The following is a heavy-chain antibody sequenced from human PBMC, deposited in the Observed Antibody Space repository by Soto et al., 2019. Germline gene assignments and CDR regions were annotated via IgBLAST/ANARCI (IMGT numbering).Heavy chain of an antibody. V-gene: IGHV3-23*01. J-gene: IGHJ4*02. CDR2: ISGGDGST. Sequence: SLRLSCVASGFTFMNYALTWVRQAPGKGLEWVSTISGGDGSTYYADSVKGRFTISRDKSKNTLYLQMNGLRAEDTAFYYCTKSPGSSSGYWGQGTLVTVSS. CDR1: GFTFMNYA. D-gene: IGHD6-6*01. CDR3: TKSPGSSSGY.